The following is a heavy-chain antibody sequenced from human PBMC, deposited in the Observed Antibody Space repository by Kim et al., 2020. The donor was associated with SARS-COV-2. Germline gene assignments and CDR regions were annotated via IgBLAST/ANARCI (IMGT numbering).Heavy chain of an antibody. CDR2: IYHSGST. D-gene: IGHD3-16*01. Sequence: SETLSLTCTVSGYSISSGYYWGWIRQPPGKGLEWIGSIYHSGSTYYNPSLKSRVTISVDTSKNQFSLKLSSVTAADTAVYYCARDPSLSMITFGGVIPFDYWGQGTLVTVSS. CDR1: GYSISSGYY. V-gene: IGHV4-38-2*02. CDR3: ARDPSLSMITFGGVIPFDY. J-gene: IGHJ4*02.